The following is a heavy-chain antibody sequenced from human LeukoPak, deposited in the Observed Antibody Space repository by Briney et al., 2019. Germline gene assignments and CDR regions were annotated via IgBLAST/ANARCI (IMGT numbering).Heavy chain of an antibody. CDR3: ARRFYGSGSWGNYYSYYMDV. Sequence: PSETLSLTCAVYGGSLSGYYWSWIRQPPGKGLEWMGEINHSGSTDYNPSLKSRVTISVDTSKNQFSLKLSSVTAADTALYYCARRFYGSGSWGNYYSYYMDVWGKGTTVTISS. CDR2: INHSGST. CDR1: GGSLSGYY. V-gene: IGHV4-34*01. J-gene: IGHJ6*03. D-gene: IGHD3-10*01.